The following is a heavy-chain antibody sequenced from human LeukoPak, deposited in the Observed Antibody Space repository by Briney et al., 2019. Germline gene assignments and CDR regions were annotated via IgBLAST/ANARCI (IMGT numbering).Heavy chain of an antibody. CDR3: AREEYGCSSTSCYGQGY. CDR2: IYYSGST. CDR1: GGSISSYY. V-gene: IGHV4-59*12. D-gene: IGHD2-2*01. J-gene: IGHJ4*02. Sequence: SETLSLTCTVSGGSISSYYWSWIRQPPGKGLEWIGYIYYSGSTNYNPSLKSRVTISVDTSKNQFSLKLSSVTAADTAVYYCAREEYGCSSTSCYGQGYWGQGTLVTVSS.